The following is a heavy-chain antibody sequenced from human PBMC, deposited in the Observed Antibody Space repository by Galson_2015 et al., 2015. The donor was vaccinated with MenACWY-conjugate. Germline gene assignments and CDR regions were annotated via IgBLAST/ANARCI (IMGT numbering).Heavy chain of an antibody. D-gene: IGHD3-10*01. CDR2: IYSDGST. J-gene: IGHJ6*02. CDR3: ARDSRATTVWGLNKRKTIDYYYGMDV. Sequence: LRRSCAVSGFTVRSSYMTWVRQAPGEGLEWVSVIYSDGSTYNADSVKGRFTIPRDNSKNTVFLQMTSLRAEDTAMYYCARDSRATTVWGLNKRKTIDYYYGMDVWGQG. CDR1: GFTVRSSY. V-gene: IGHV3-53*01.